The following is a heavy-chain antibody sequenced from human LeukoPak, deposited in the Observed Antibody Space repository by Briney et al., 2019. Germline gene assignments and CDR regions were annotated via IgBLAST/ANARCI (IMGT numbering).Heavy chain of an antibody. CDR2: IYTSGST. D-gene: IGHD3-16*02. CDR1: GGSISSGSYY. Sequence: SQTLSLTCTVSGGSISSGSYYWSWIRQPAGKGLEWIGRIYTSGSTNYNPSLKSRVTISVDASKNQFSLKLSSVTAADTAVYYCAREGDYVWGSYRPYYFDSWGQGTLVTVSS. V-gene: IGHV4-61*02. CDR3: AREGDYVWGSYRPYYFDS. J-gene: IGHJ4*02.